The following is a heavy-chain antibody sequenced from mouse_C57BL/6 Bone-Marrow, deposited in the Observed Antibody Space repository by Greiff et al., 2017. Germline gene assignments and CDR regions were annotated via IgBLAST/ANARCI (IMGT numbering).Heavy chain of an antibody. V-gene: IGHV1-64*01. D-gene: IGHD6-5*01. CDR3: ARPMAMDY. CDR2: IHPNSGST. CDR1: GYTFTSYW. J-gene: IGHJ4*01. Sequence: VQLQQSGAELVKPGASVKLSCKASGYTFTSYWLHWVKQRPGQGLEWIGMIHPNSGSTNYNEKFKSKATLTVDKSSSTAYMQLSSLTSEDSAVYYCARPMAMDYWGQGTSVTVSS.